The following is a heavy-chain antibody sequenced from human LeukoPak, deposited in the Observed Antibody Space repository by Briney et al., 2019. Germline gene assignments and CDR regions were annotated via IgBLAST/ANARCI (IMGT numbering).Heavy chain of an antibody. CDR2: IGPHSTFT. CDR1: GFTFTDHY. CDR3: VREGEGPLSKDFDY. V-gene: IGHV1-2*02. D-gene: IGHD2/OR15-2a*01. J-gene: IGHJ4*02. Sequence: ASMKASCKSSGFTFTDHYIHWVRQGPGQGLGWMGYIGPHSTFTSSPQEFQGRVTMTRDASLSTAYMELTRLTSDDTAVYYCVREGEGPLSKDFDYWGQGTLVTVSS.